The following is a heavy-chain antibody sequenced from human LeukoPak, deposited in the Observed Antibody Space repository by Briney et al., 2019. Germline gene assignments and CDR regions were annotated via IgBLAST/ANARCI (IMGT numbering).Heavy chain of an antibody. CDR1: GFTFSSYG. CDR2: IRYDGSNK. V-gene: IGHV3-30*02. CDR3: AKEYCSSTSCYVSD. D-gene: IGHD2-2*01. Sequence: GESLRLSCAASGFTFSSYGMHWVRQAPGKGLEWVAFIRYDGSNKYYADSVKGRFTISRDNSKNTLYLQMNSLRAEDTAVYYCAKEYCSSTSCYVSDWGQGTLVTVSS. J-gene: IGHJ4*02.